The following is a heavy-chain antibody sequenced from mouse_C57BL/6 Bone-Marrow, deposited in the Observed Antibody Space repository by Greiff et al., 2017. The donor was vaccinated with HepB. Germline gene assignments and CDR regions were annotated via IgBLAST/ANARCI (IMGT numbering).Heavy chain of an antibody. D-gene: IGHD1-1*01. Sequence: EVQLVESGEGLVKPGGSLKLSCAASGFTFSSYAMSWVRQTPEKRLEWVAYISSGGDYIYYADTVKGRFTISRDNARNTLYLQMSSLKSEDTAMYYCTSLITTVVATRYYAMDYWGQGTSVTVSS. CDR1: GFTFSSYA. CDR3: TSLITTVVATRYYAMDY. CDR2: ISSGGDYI. V-gene: IGHV5-9-1*02. J-gene: IGHJ4*01.